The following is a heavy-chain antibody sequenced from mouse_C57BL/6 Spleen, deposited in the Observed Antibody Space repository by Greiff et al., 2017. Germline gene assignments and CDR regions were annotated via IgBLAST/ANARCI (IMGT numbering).Heavy chain of an antibody. Sequence: QVQLQQPGAELVKPGASVKLSCKASGYTFTSYWMHWVKQRPGQGLEWIGMIDPNSGSTNYNEKFKSKATLTVDKSSSTAYMQLSSLTSEDSAVYYCARRGYHWYFDVWSTGTTVTVSS. D-gene: IGHD2-2*01. CDR3: ARRGYHWYFDV. CDR2: IDPNSGST. J-gene: IGHJ1*03. V-gene: IGHV1-64*01. CDR1: GYTFTSYW.